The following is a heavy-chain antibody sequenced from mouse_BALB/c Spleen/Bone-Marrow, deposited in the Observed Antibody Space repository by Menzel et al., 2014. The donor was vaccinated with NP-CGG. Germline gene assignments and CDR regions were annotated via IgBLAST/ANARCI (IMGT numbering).Heavy chain of an antibody. CDR1: GYTFTSYY. Sequence: QVQLLQSGPELVTPWASVRISCKVSGYTFTSYYIHWVKQRPGQGLEWIGWIYPGNVNTKYNEKFKGKATLTADKSSSTAYMQLSSLTSEDSAVYFCARFYYSSSYAMDYWGQGTSVTVSS. J-gene: IGHJ4*01. CDR2: IYPGNVNT. V-gene: IGHV1S56*01. D-gene: IGHD1-1*01. CDR3: ARFYYSSSYAMDY.